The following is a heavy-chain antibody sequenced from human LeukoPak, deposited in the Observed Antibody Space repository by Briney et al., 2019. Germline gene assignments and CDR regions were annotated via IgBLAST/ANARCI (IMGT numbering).Heavy chain of an antibody. J-gene: IGHJ4*02. Sequence: ASVKVSCKASGYTFTTYDINWVRQATGQGLEWMGWMNPNSGNTGYTQKFQGRVTMTRNTSISTAYMELSSLRAEDTAVYYCAKHLGDYRNAWYFDYWGQGTPVTASS. D-gene: IGHD3-16*01. CDR3: AKHLGDYRNAWYFDY. CDR2: MNPNSGNT. CDR1: GYTFTTYD. V-gene: IGHV1-8*01.